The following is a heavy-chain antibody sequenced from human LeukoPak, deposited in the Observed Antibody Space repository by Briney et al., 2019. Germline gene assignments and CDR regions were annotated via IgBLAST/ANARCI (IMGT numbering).Heavy chain of an antibody. CDR2: INHSGST. CDR1: GGSNNSYY. CDR3: AVAKGFGELLAQDWYFDL. J-gene: IGHJ2*01. V-gene: IGHV4-34*01. Sequence: SETLSLTCTVSGGSNNSYYWSWIRQPPGKGLEWIGEINHSGSTNYNPSLKSRVTISVDTSKNQFSLKLSSVTAADTAVYYCAVAKGFGELLAQDWYFDLWGRGTLVTVSS. D-gene: IGHD3-10*01.